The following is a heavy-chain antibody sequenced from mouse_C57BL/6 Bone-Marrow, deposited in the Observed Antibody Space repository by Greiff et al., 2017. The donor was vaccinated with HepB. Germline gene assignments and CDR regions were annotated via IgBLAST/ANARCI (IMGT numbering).Heavy chain of an antibody. J-gene: IGHJ1*03. CDR1: GYTFTNYW. CDR3: ARWGGDYVDV. CDR2: IYPGGGYT. Sequence: QVQLKESGAELVRPGTSVKMSCKASGYTFTNYWIGWAKQRPGHGLEWIGDIYPGGGYTNYNEKFKGKATLTADNSSSTAYMQFSSLTSEDSAIYYCARWGGDYVDVWGTGTTVTVSS. V-gene: IGHV1-63*01. D-gene: IGHD3-3*01.